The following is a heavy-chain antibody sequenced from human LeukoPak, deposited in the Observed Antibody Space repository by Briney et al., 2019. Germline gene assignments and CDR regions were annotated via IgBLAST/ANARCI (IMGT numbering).Heavy chain of an antibody. CDR2: ISWNSGSI. CDR1: GFTFDDYT. CDR3: AKDRRNDFDY. V-gene: IGHV3-9*01. Sequence: PGRSLRLSCAASGFTFDDYTMHWVRQAPGKGLEWVSGISWNSGSIGYADSVKGRFTISRDNAKNSLYLQMNSLRGDDTALYYCAKDRRNDFDYWDQGTLVTVSS. J-gene: IGHJ4*02. D-gene: IGHD1-14*01.